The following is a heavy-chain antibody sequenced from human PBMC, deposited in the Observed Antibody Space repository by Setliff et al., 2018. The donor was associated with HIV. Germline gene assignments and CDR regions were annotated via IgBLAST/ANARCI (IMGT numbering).Heavy chain of an antibody. D-gene: IGHD6-19*01. CDR2: LYYDGNT. J-gene: IGHJ4*02. CDR3: ARETIRSGHPSEAGFDF. Sequence: PSETLSLTCTVSAYSIRNVYYWGWIRQSPGKGLEWIGTLYYDGNTYYNPSLKSRVTMSVDTSKNQFSLNLNSVTAADTAVYYCARETIRSGHPSEAGFDFWGQGALVTVSS. V-gene: IGHV4-38-2*02. CDR1: AYSIRNVYY.